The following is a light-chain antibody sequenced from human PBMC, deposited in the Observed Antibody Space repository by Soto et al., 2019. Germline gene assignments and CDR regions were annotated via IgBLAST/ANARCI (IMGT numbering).Light chain of an antibody. J-gene: IGKJ1*01. CDR2: TGS. CDR1: QAIDSW. CDR3: QQTLSFPPT. V-gene: IGKV1-12*01. Sequence: DIQMTQSPSSVSASVGDRVTITCRASQAIDSWLAWYQQKPGEAPKLLIFTGSLLHSGVPPRFSGSGSGTDFTLTISSRQPEDFATYYCQQTLSFPPTFGQGTKG.